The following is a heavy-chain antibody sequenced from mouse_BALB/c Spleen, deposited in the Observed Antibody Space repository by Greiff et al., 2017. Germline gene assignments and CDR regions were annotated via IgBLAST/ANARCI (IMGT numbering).Heavy chain of an antibody. Sequence: QVQLQQSGAELVRPGTSVKVSCKASGYAFTNYLIEWVKQRPGQGLEWIGVINPGSGGTNYNEKFKGKATLTADKSSSTAYMQLSSLTSDDSAVYFCAMIRDAMDYWGQGTSVTVSS. CDR1: GYAFTNYL. CDR2: INPGSGGT. V-gene: IGHV1-54*01. J-gene: IGHJ4*01. D-gene: IGHD2-4*01. CDR3: AMIRDAMDY.